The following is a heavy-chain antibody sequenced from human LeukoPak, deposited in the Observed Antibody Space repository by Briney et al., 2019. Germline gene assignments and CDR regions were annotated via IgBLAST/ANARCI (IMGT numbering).Heavy chain of an antibody. J-gene: IGHJ4*02. CDR2: INRNGGAI. CDR1: GFTFSDYS. D-gene: IGHD6-19*01. CDR3: TKEHSSGWPTIDY. V-gene: IGHV3-43*01. Sequence: GGSLRLSCSASGFTFSDYSMHWVRQAPGKGLEWVSVINRNGGAIKYADSVKGRFIISRDNSKNSLYLQMNSLRTEDTALYYCTKEHSSGWPTIDYWGQGTLVTVSS.